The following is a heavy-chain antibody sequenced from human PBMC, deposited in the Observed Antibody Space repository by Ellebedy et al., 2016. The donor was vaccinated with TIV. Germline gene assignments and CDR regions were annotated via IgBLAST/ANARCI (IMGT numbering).Heavy chain of an antibody. J-gene: IGHJ4*01. CDR2: INPNSGGT. CDR1: GYSFTGYY. Sequence: AASVKVSCKASGYSFTGYYIHWVRQAPGQGLEWMGWINPNSGGTNYAQNFQGWVTMTRDTSISTAYMELSRLRSDDTAVYYCARDWGGTSVGLTDYFDSWGQGTLVTVSS. CDR3: ARDWGGTSVGLTDYFDS. V-gene: IGHV1-2*04. D-gene: IGHD3-16*01.